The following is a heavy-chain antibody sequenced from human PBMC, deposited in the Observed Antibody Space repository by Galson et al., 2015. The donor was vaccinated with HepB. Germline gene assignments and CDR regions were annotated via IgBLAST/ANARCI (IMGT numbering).Heavy chain of an antibody. D-gene: IGHD6-6*01. CDR3: AKDPGIAARPAWFDS. CDR2: ITASDVRT. CDR1: GFTFSSFA. V-gene: IGHV3-23*01. J-gene: IGHJ5*01. Sequence: SLRLSCAASGFTFSSFAMSWVRQAPGKGLEWVSAITASDVRTYYADSVKGRFTISRDNSKNTVYLQMNSLRAEDTAIYYCAKDPGIAARPAWFDSWGQGTLVTVSS.